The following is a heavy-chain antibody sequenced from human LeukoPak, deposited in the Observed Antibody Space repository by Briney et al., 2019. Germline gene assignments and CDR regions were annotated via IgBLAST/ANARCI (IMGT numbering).Heavy chain of an antibody. D-gene: IGHD7-27*01. CDR3: ARGGQEANWGSTRY. CDR1: GGTFSSYT. J-gene: IGHJ4*02. CDR2: IIPILGIA. Sequence: SVKVSCKASGGTFSSYTISWVRQAPGQGLEWMGRIIPILGIANYAQKFQGRVTITADKSTSTAYTELSSLRSEDTAVYYCARGGQEANWGSTRYWGQGTLVTVSS. V-gene: IGHV1-69*02.